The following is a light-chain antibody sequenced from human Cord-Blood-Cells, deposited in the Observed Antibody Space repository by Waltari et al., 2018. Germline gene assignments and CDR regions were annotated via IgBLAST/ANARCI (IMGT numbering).Light chain of an antibody. V-gene: IGLV1-51*02. CDR3: GTWDSSLSAYV. Sequence: QSVLTQPASGSAAPGQKVTISCSGSSPNIGNTYLSWYQPLPGTAPKLLIYENNKRPSGIPDRFSGSKSGTSATLGITGLQTGDEADYYCGTWDSSLSAYVFGTGTKVTVL. CDR1: SPNIGNTY. CDR2: ENN. J-gene: IGLJ1*01.